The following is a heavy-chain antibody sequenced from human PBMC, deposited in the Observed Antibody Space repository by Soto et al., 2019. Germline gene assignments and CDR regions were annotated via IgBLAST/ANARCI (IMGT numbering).Heavy chain of an antibody. CDR1: GFIFSNYE. CDR2: ISPTGNKI. D-gene: IGHD2-15*01. J-gene: IGHJ5*01. Sequence: EVQLVESGGGLVQPGGSLRLSCAASGFIFSNYEMNWVRQAPGKDLQWFSFISPTGNKIYYGESVKGRFTIYRDNAKNSVFLEMNSLTAEDTAVYFCARSFPRFAAPDSWGQGTLVTIAS. V-gene: IGHV3-48*03. CDR3: ARSFPRFAAPDS.